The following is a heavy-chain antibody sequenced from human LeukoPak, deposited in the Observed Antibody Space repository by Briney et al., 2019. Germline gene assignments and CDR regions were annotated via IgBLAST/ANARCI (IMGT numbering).Heavy chain of an antibody. Sequence: ASVKVSCKASGYTFTDYYIHWVRQAPGQGLEWMGWINPNSGGTNYAQKFQGRVTMTRDTSISTAYMELSRLRSDDTAVNYCARGLYDILTGYAYYMDVWGKGTTVTISS. CDR3: ARGLYDILTGYAYYMDV. J-gene: IGHJ6*03. CDR2: INPNSGGT. V-gene: IGHV1-2*02. D-gene: IGHD3-9*01. CDR1: GYTFTDYY.